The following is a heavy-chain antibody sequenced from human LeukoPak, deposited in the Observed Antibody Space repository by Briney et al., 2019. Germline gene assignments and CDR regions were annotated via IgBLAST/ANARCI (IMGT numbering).Heavy chain of an antibody. CDR3: AREYCSGGSCYFQH. Sequence: ASVKVSCKASGYTFTSYAMNWVRQAPGQGLEWMGWINTNTGNPTYAQGFTGRFVFSLDTSVSTAYLQISSLKAEDTAVYYCAREYCSGGSCYFQHWGQGTLVTVSS. CDR1: GYTFTSYA. J-gene: IGHJ1*01. D-gene: IGHD2-15*01. V-gene: IGHV7-4-1*02. CDR2: INTNTGNP.